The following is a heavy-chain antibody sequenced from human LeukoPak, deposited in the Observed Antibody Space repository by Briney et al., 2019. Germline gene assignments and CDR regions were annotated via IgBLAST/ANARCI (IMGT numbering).Heavy chain of an antibody. J-gene: IGHJ6*01. D-gene: IGHD2-21*01. CDR3: AREVAPLYFHYGMDV. CDR2: IKQDGSKK. CDR1: GFTFSSYW. V-gene: IGHV3-7*05. Sequence: GGSLRLSCAASGFTFSSYWMSWVRQAPGKGLEWVATIKQDGSKKEYVDSVKGRFTISRDNAKNSLYLQMNSLRAEDTAVYYCAREVAPLYFHYGMDVWGEGTTVTVSS.